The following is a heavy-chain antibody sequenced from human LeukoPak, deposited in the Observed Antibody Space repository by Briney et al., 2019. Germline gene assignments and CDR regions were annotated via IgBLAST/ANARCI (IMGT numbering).Heavy chain of an antibody. V-gene: IGHV1-18*01. CDR3: ARDVPSIVGATTFADY. J-gene: IGHJ4*02. CDR2: ISAYNGNT. Sequence: ASVKVSCKASGYTFTSYGISWVRQAPGQGLEWMGWISAYNGNTNYAQKLQGRVTMTTDTSTSTAYMELRSLRSDDTAVYYCARDVPSIVGATTFADYWGQGTLVTVSS. CDR1: GYTFTSYG. D-gene: IGHD1-26*01.